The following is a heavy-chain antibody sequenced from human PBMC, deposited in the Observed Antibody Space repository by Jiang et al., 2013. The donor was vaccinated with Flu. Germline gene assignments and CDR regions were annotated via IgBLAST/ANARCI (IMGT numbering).Heavy chain of an antibody. CDR3: AKHYIGSSSSLDY. CDR1: GFTFSSYA. V-gene: IGHV3-23*01. CDR2: ISGSGGST. D-gene: IGHD6-6*01. J-gene: IGHJ4*02. Sequence: EVQLLESGGGLVQPGGSLRLSCAASGFTFSSYAMSWVRQAPGKGLEWVSAISGSGGSTYYADSVKGRFTISRDNSKNALYLQMNSLRAEDTAVYYCAKHYIGSSSSLDYWGQGTLVTVSS.